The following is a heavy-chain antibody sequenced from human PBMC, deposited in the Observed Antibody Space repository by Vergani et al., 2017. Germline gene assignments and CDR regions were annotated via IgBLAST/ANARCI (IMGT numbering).Heavy chain of an antibody. Sequence: EVQLVQSGAEVKKPGESLRISCKGSGYSFTSYWISWVRQMPGKGLEWMGRIDPSDSYTNYSPSFQGHVTSAADMAISTAYLQWSSLKASDTAMYYCARTDYGDYEVNYWGQGTLVTVSS. CDR3: ARTDYGDYEVNY. V-gene: IGHV5-10-1*03. CDR2: IDPSDSYT. CDR1: GYSFTSYW. D-gene: IGHD4-17*01. J-gene: IGHJ4*02.